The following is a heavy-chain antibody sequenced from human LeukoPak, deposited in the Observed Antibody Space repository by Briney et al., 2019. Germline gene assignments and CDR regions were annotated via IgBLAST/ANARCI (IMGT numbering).Heavy chain of an antibody. CDR2: ISYDGSNK. V-gene: IGHV3-30*18. CDR1: GFTFSSYG. Sequence: GRSLRLSCAASGFTFSSYGMHWVRQAPGKGLEWVAVISYDGSNKYYADSVKGRFTISRDNSKNTLYLQMNSLRAEDTAVYYCAKGMVRGVIQRGNFDYWGQGTLVTVSS. D-gene: IGHD3-10*01. J-gene: IGHJ4*02. CDR3: AKGMVRGVIQRGNFDY.